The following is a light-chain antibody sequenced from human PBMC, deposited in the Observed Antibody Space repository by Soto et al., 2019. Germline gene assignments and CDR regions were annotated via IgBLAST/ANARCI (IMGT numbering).Light chain of an antibody. Sequence: EIVMTQSPATLSASPGETATLSCRASQSFSTNLAWYQQKPGQAPRLLISGASTRATGIPARFSGSGSGTEFTLTISSLQSEDFAVYYCQQYDTWPLTFGGGTKVEI. CDR3: QQYDTWPLT. J-gene: IGKJ4*01. CDR1: QSFSTN. CDR2: GAS. V-gene: IGKV3-15*01.